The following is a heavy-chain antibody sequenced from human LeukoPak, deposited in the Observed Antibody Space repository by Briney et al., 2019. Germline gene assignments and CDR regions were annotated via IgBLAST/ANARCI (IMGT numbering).Heavy chain of an antibody. J-gene: IGHJ5*02. V-gene: IGHV1-2*02. CDR2: INPNNGGT. D-gene: IGHD2-2*01. CDR3: ARDSTIFAHSPYRWFDP. Sequence: GASVKVSCKASGYTFNAYYIHWVRQAPGQGLEWMGWINPNNGGTNYAQLFQGRVTMTRDTSINTAYLDLSRLKYDDTAVYYCARDSTIFAHSPYRWFDPWGQGTLVTVSS. CDR1: GYTFNAYY.